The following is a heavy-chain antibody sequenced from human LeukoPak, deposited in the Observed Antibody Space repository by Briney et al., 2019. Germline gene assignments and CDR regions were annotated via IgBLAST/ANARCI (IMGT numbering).Heavy chain of an antibody. D-gene: IGHD6-19*01. CDR1: GFTFTSYW. Sequence: GGSLRLSCAASGFTFTSYWMHWVRQAPGKGLVWVSRINSDGSSTSYADSVKGRFTVSRDNSKNTLYLQMNSLRAEDTAMYYCANTRSYTSGWYSWGQGTLVTVSS. J-gene: IGHJ1*01. CDR3: ANTRSYTSGWYS. V-gene: IGHV3-74*01. CDR2: INSDGSST.